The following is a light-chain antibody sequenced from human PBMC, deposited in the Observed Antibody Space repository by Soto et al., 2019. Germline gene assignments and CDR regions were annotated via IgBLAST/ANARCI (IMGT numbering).Light chain of an antibody. CDR3: QHFNSYPWT. CDR2: KAS. V-gene: IGKV1-5*03. Sequence: DIQITQSPSTLSASVGDRVTITCRASQSISSWLAWYQQKPGKAPKLLINKASSLESGVPSRFSGNGSGTEFTLTISSLQPDDFATYYCQHFNSYPWTFGQGTKVDIK. J-gene: IGKJ1*01. CDR1: QSISSW.